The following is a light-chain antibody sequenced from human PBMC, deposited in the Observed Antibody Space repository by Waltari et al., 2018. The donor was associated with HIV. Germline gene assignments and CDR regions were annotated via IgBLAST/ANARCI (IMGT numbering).Light chain of an antibody. CDR2: EVT. Sequence: QSALTQPPSASGPPGHSVTISSTGTSRAIGSYDFVSWYQVRPARVPKLIIHEVTKRPSGVPVRFSGSKSGNTASLTVSGLQTDDEADYYCSSYASNNTFVVFGGGTKLTVL. V-gene: IGLV2-8*01. CDR3: SSYASNNTFVV. J-gene: IGLJ2*01. CDR1: SRAIGSYDF.